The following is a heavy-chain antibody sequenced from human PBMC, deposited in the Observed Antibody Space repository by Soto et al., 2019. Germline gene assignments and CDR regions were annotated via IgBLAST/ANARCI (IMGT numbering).Heavy chain of an antibody. D-gene: IGHD2-2*01. CDR1: GGSFSGYY. V-gene: IGHV4-34*01. J-gene: IGHJ6*02. CDR2: INHSEST. Sequence: SETLSLTCAVYGGSFSGYYWSWIRQPPGKGLAWIGEINHSESTHYNPSLESRVTISVDTSKNQFSLKVSSVTAADTAVYYCARLGGYCSTTSCYGYYGMDVWGQGTTVTVSS. CDR3: ARLGGYCSTTSCYGYYGMDV.